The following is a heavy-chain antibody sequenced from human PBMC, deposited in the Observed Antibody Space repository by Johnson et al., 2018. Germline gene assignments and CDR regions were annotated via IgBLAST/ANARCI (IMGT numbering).Heavy chain of an antibody. Sequence: QVQLVESGGGVVQPGRSLRLSCAASGFTFSSYGMHWVRQAPGKGLEWVAVISYDGSNKYYADSVKGRFTISRDNSKNTLYLQMNSLRAEDTAVYYCARDQGSGYGSGSLPLYYYYGMDVWGQGTTVTVSS. D-gene: IGHD3-10*01. CDR2: ISYDGSNK. CDR1: GFTFSSYG. J-gene: IGHJ6*02. CDR3: ARDQGSGYGSGSLPLYYYYGMDV. V-gene: IGHV3-30*03.